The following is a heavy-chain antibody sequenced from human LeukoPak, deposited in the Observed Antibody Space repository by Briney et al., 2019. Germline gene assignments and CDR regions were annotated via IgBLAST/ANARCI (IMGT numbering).Heavy chain of an antibody. J-gene: IGHJ4*02. Sequence: SETLSLTCTVSGGSISSGSYYWSWIRQPAGKGLEWIGRIYTSGITNYNPSLKSRVTISVDTSKNQFSLKLGSVTAADTAVYYCARDATIFGQGYWGQGTLVTVSS. D-gene: IGHD3-3*01. V-gene: IGHV4-61*02. CDR2: IYTSGIT. CDR1: GGSISSGSYY. CDR3: ARDATIFGQGY.